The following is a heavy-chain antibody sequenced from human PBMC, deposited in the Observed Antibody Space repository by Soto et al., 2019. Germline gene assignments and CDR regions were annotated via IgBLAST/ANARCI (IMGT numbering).Heavy chain of an antibody. V-gene: IGHV3-23*01. D-gene: IGHD1-26*01. CDR3: AKNQGVELVPLATVDWFDP. CDR1: GFIFENFG. CDR2: ISGSGFKK. Sequence: GGSLRLSCAASGFIFENFGMSWVRQAPGKGLEWISSISGSGFKKYYADSVKGRFTISRDNSKSTVYLELNNLSAEDTAVYHCAKNQGVELVPLATVDWFDPWGQGALVTVSS. J-gene: IGHJ5*02.